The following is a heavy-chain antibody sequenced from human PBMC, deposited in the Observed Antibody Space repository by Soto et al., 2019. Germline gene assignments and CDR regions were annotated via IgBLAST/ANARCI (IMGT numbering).Heavy chain of an antibody. D-gene: IGHD6-6*01. V-gene: IGHV2-5*01. Sequence: QGTLKESGPTLVKPTQTLTLTCSFSGFSLSTSGVGVGWIRQSPGKALEWLALIYWSGDEHYRPSLKSRFRIIKDTSKNHVVLIMTDMDPVDTATYYCARGLATLPVFAFDIWGQGTMVTVSS. J-gene: IGHJ3*02. CDR3: ARGLATLPVFAFDI. CDR1: GFSLSTSGVG. CDR2: IYWSGDE.